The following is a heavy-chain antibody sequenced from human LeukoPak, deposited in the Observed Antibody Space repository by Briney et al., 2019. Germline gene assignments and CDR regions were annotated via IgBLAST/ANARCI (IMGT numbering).Heavy chain of an antibody. Sequence: SETLSLTCTVSGGSISSGSYYWSWIRQPAGKGLEWIGRIYTSGSTNYNPSLKSRVTISVDTSKNQFSLKLSSVTAADTAVYYCARVGPRAARPDYFDYWGQGTLVTVSS. D-gene: IGHD6-6*01. CDR1: GGSISSGSYY. CDR2: IYTSGST. CDR3: ARVGPRAARPDYFDY. V-gene: IGHV4-61*02. J-gene: IGHJ4*02.